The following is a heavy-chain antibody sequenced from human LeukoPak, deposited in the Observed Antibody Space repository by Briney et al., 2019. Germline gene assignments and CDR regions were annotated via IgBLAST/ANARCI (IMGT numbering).Heavy chain of an antibody. CDR2: IYHSGST. D-gene: IGHD3-10*01. Sequence: SQTLSLTCAVSGGSISSGGYSWSWIRQPPGKGLEWIGYIYHSGSTYYNPSLKSRVTISVDTSKNQFSLKLTSVTAADTAVYYCARVAKPRITMVRGVPKHYGMDVWGQGTTVTVSS. CDR3: ARVAKPRITMVRGVPKHYGMDV. CDR1: GGSISSGGYS. J-gene: IGHJ6*02. V-gene: IGHV4-30-2*01.